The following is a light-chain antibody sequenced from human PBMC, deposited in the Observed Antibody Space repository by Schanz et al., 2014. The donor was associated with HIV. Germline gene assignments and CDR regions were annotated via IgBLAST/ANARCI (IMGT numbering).Light chain of an antibody. J-gene: IGLJ1*01. V-gene: IGLV2-8*01. Sequence: QSALTQPPSASGSPGQSVTISCTGTTSDIGGYNYVSWYQQHPDKAPQLLIYEVNMRPSGVPDRFSGSKSGNTASLTVSGLQAEDEADYYCSSYTVISTGVFGTGTKLTVL. CDR3: SSYTVISTGV. CDR2: EVN. CDR1: TSDIGGYNY.